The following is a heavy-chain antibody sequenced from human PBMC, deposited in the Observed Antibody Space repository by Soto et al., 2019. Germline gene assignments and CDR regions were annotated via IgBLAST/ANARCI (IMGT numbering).Heavy chain of an antibody. CDR3: ARYSGHDLFDY. D-gene: IGHD5-12*01. CDR1: GGSISSGGYY. CDR2: IHYSGST. J-gene: IGHJ4*02. Sequence: QVQLQESGPGLVKPSQTVSLTCTVSGGSISSGGYYWSWIRQQPGKGLEWIGHIHYSGSTFYNPSLKSRVTISVDTSKNQFSLKLSSVTAADTAVYYCARYSGHDLFDYWGQGTLVTVST. V-gene: IGHV4-31*03.